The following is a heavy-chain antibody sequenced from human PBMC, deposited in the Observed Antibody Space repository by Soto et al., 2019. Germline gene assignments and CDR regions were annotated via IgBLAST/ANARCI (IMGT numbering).Heavy chain of an antibody. CDR3: ASETCRGFYFDY. V-gene: IGHV3-74*01. CDR2: INSDGSRT. J-gene: IGHJ4*02. CDR1: GFTFTDYW. Sequence: PGGSLRLSCAASGFTFTDYWTHWVRQAPGKGLVWVSRINSDGSRTSYADSVTGRFTISRDNAKNTLYLQMNSLRVEDTALYYCASETCRGFYFDYWGQGTLVTVSS.